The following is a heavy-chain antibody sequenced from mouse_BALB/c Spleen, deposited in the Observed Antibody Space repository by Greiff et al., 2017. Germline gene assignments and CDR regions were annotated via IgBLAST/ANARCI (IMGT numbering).Heavy chain of an antibody. V-gene: IGHV5-12-1*01. D-gene: IGHD1-1*01. CDR3: ARQDGSRYYYAMDY. J-gene: IGHJ4*01. CDR2: ISSGGGST. CDR1: GFAFSSYD. Sequence: EVQGVESGGGLVKPGGSLKLSCAASGFAFSSYDMSWVRQTPEKRLEWVAYISSGGGSTYYPDTVKGRFTISRDNAKNTLYLQMSSLKSEDTAMYYCARQDGSRYYYAMDYWGQGTSVTVSS.